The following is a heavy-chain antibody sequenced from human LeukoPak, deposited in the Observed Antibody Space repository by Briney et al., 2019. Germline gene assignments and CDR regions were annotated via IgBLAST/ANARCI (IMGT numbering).Heavy chain of an antibody. CDR1: GGSFSGYY. CDR3: ARASETAYFDY. Sequence: SETLSLTCAVYGGSFSGYYWSWIRQPPGKGLEWIGEINHSGSTNYNPSLKSRVTISVDTSKNQFSLMLSSVTAADTAVYYCARASETAYFDYWGQGTLVTVSS. CDR2: INHSGST. J-gene: IGHJ4*02. V-gene: IGHV4-34*01. D-gene: IGHD5-18*01.